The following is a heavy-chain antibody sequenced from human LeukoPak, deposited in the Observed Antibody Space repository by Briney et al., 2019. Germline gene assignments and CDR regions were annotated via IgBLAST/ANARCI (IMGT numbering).Heavy chain of an antibody. Sequence: ASVKVSCKASGYTFTTYAMNWVRQAPGQGLEWMGRINPKNGDTNYARKFQDRVTMTRDTSMSAAYMEISRLTYDDTAVYYCGRGIQSFDPWGQGTLVTVSS. CDR2: INPKNGDT. CDR3: GRGIQSFDP. V-gene: IGHV1-2*06. J-gene: IGHJ5*02. CDR1: GYTFTTYA.